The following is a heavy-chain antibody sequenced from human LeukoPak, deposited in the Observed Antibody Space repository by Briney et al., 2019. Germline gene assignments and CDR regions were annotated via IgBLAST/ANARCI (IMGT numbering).Heavy chain of an antibody. D-gene: IGHD5-18*01. V-gene: IGHV4-34*01. Sequence: SETLSLTCAVYCGSFSGYYWSWIRQPPGKGLEWIGEINHSGSTNYNASLKSRVTISVDTSKNQFSLRLSSVTAADTAVYYCAPRGDIEHSYGYGKWFDPWGQGTRVTVSS. CDR1: CGSFSGYY. J-gene: IGHJ5*02. CDR3: APRGDIEHSYGYGKWFDP. CDR2: INHSGST.